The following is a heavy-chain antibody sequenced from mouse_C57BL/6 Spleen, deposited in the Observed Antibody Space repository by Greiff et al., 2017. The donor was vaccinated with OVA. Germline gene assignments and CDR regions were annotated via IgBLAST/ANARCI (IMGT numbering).Heavy chain of an antibody. CDR3: ARGDSSGFYAMDY. CDR1: GYAFSSSW. CDR2: IYPGDGDT. D-gene: IGHD3-2*02. V-gene: IGHV1-82*01. J-gene: IGHJ4*01. Sequence: QVQLQQSGPELVKPGASVKISCKASGYAFSSSWMNWVKQRPGKGLEWIGRIYPGDGDTNYNGKFKGKATLTAGKSSSTAYMQLSSLTSEDSAVYFCARGDSSGFYAMDYWGQGTSVTVSS.